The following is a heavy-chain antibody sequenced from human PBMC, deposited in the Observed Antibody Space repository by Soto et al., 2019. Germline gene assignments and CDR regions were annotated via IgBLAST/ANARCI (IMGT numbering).Heavy chain of an antibody. Sequence: SLRLSCAASGFTFSSYGMHWVRQAPGKGLEWVAVIWYDGSNKYYADSVKGRFTISRDNSKNTLYLQMNSLRAEDTAVYYCARGGGSSWFRTQPEYGMDVWGQGTTVTVSS. CDR1: GFTFSSYG. D-gene: IGHD6-13*01. V-gene: IGHV3-33*01. J-gene: IGHJ6*02. CDR3: ARGGGSSWFRTQPEYGMDV. CDR2: IWYDGSNK.